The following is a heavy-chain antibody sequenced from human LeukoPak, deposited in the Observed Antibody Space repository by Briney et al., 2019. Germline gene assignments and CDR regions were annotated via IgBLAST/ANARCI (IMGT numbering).Heavy chain of an antibody. V-gene: IGHV3-13*01. D-gene: IGHD3-16*01. CDR2: IGKDGST. Sequence: GGSLRLSCAASGFTFSYYDMHWVRQVTGKSLEWVSGIGKDGSTYYPGSVKGRFTISRENAKNSLYLQMNSLRAEDTAVYYCIRDLGLSHAYGAFDVWGQGTMVTVSS. J-gene: IGHJ3*01. CDR1: GFTFSYYD. CDR3: IRDLGLSHAYGAFDV.